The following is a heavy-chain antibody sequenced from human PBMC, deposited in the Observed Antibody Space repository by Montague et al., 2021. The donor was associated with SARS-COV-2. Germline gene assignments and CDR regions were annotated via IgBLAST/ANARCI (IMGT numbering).Heavy chain of an antibody. D-gene: IGHD6-19*01. CDR3: ARETYTSGWFQQFDY. Sequence: SETLSLTCTVSGGSISSSNYYWGWIRQPPGKGLEWIGGIYYSGTTYYNPSLQSRVTISVDTSKKQFSLKLSPVTAADTAVYYCARETYTSGWFQQFDYWGQGTLVTVSS. CDR1: GGSISSSNYY. J-gene: IGHJ4*02. CDR2: IYYSGTT. V-gene: IGHV4-39*01.